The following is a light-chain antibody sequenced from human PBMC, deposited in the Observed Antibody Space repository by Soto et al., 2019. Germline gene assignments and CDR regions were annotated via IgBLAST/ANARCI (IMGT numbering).Light chain of an antibody. CDR1: SSNIGAGYD. CDR2: GNS. J-gene: IGLJ2*01. Sequence: QSVLTQPPSVSGAPGQRVTISCTGSSSNIGAGYDVHWYQQLPGTAPKLLIYGNSNRPSGVPDRFSGSKSGTSASLAITGLQAEDEADYYCQSYDSSLSAVVFGGGTKVNRP. V-gene: IGLV1-40*01. CDR3: QSYDSSLSAVV.